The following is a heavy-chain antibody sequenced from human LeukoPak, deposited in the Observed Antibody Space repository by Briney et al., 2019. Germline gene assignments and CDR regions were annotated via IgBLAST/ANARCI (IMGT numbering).Heavy chain of an antibody. CDR1: GFSVSTNY. J-gene: IGHJ6*03. Sequence: GGSLRLSCAASGFSVSTNYMTWVRQAPGKGLEWVSLIYSGGSTDYADSVKGRFTISRDTSKNTLYLQMNSLRAEDTAVYYCAKDVETYSYVDRADMDVWGKGTTVTISS. V-gene: IGHV3-53*05. CDR3: AKDVETYSYVDRADMDV. D-gene: IGHD5-18*01. CDR2: IYSGGST.